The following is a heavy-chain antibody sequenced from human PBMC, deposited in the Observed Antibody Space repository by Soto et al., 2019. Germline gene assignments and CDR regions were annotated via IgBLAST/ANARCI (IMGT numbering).Heavy chain of an antibody. CDR2: FYWDDDE. D-gene: IGHD3-10*01. J-gene: IGHJ4*02. V-gene: IGHV2-5*02. CDR3: AHSRNLITEDAQVGDFDY. Sequence: QITLKESGPTQVKPTQTLTLTCSFSGFSLNTDGVGVGWVRQPPGEALEWLALFYWDDDERDSPSLKTRLTITKDPSKNQVVLIMTNRDPMDTATYYCAHSRNLITEDAQVGDFDYWGQGTLVTVSS. CDR1: GFSLNTDGVG.